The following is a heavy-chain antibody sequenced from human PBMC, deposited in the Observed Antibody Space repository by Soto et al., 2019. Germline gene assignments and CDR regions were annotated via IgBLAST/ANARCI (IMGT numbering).Heavy chain of an antibody. CDR1: GYTFTGYY. J-gene: IGHJ6*02. V-gene: IGHV1-2*02. CDR2: INPNSGGT. D-gene: IGHD3-10*01. Sequence: ASVKVSCKASGYTFTGYYMHWVRQAPGQGLEWMGWINPNSGGTNYAQKFQGRVTMTRDTSISTAYMELSRLRSDDTAVYYCARRRVGNYYGAGSYSEGPNYYGMDVWGQGTTVTVSS. CDR3: ARRRVGNYYGAGSYSEGPNYYGMDV.